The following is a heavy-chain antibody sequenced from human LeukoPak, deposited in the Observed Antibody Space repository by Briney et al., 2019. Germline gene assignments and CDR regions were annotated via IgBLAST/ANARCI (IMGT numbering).Heavy chain of an antibody. J-gene: IGHJ5*02. V-gene: IGHV4-59*01. D-gene: IGHD5-24*01. CDR3: ARARDGHINNYFDP. CDR2: IYYSGST. CDR1: GGSINSYY. Sequence: TSETLSLTCTVSGGSINSYYWSWIRQPPGKGLEWIGYIYYSGSTNYNPSLKSRVTISVDTSKNQFSLKMSSVTAADTAVYYCARARDGHINNYFDPWGQGTLVTVSS.